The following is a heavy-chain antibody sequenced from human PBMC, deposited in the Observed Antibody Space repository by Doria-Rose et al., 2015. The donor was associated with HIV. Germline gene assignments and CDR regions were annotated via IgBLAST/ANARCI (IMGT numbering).Heavy chain of an antibody. J-gene: IGHJ6*03. CDR2: ITYSGPT. CDR3: TRGVRQLVYYYYMDV. Sequence: PGKGLDWIGEITYSGPTRYNPSLKSRATISVDTSKNQFSLNLTSVTAADTAVYYRTRGVRQLVYYYYMDVWAEGTKVTV. D-gene: IGHD3-10*01. V-gene: IGHV4-34*01.